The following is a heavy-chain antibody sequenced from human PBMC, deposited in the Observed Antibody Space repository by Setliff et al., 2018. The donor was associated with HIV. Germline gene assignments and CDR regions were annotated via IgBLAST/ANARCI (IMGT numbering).Heavy chain of an antibody. CDR3: ARQTWEYYDTLTGYYRSPKNFDS. D-gene: IGHD3-9*01. Sequence: SETLSLTCTVPGGSINRSNYYWGWIRQPPGKGLEWIGTISYTGSTYYDPSLKSRVTISLDTSKNQFFLKLSSVTAPVTAIYYCARQTWEYYDTLTGYYRSPKNFDSWGQGTLVTVSS. CDR1: GGSINRSNYY. J-gene: IGHJ4*02. V-gene: IGHV4-39*01. CDR2: ISYTGST.